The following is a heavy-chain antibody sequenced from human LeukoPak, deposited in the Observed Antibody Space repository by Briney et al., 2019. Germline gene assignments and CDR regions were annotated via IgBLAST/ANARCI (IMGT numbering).Heavy chain of an antibody. J-gene: IGHJ3*02. CDR1: GFTFSSYE. D-gene: IGHD3-3*01. V-gene: IGHV3-48*03. CDR2: ISSSGSTI. CDR3: AREILHEITIFGVAQDAFDI. Sequence: GGSLRLSCAASGFTFSSYEMNWVRQAPGKGLGWVSYISSSGSTIYYADSVKGRFTISRDNAKNSLYLQMNSLRAEDTAVYYCAREILHEITIFGVAQDAFDIWGQGTMVTVSS.